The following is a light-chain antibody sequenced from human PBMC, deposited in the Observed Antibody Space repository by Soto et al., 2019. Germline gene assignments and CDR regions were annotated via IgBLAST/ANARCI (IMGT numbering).Light chain of an antibody. CDR1: QSVSASN. J-gene: IGKJ2*01. Sequence: EIVLTQSPGTPSLSPGERATLSCRARQSVSASNLAWYQQRPGQAPRLLIYGASSRATGIPDRFSGSGSGTDFTLTISRLEPEDFAVYYCQQYGSSPLYTFGQGTKLEIK. CDR2: GAS. CDR3: QQYGSSPLYT. V-gene: IGKV3-20*01.